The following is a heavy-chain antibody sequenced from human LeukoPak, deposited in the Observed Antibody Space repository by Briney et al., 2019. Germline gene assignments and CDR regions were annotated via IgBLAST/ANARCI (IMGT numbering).Heavy chain of an antibody. CDR3: ARDLEAENTYYFDY. D-gene: IGHD1-1*01. CDR1: GCTVSSSY. Sequence: GGSLRLSCAASGCTVSSSYMSWVRQAPGKGLEWVSIIPSAGTTYYADSVKGRFTISRDNSKNTVYLQVNSLRDEDTAVYYCARDLEAENTYYFDYWGQGTMVTVSS. J-gene: IGHJ4*02. V-gene: IGHV3-66*01. CDR2: IPSAGTT.